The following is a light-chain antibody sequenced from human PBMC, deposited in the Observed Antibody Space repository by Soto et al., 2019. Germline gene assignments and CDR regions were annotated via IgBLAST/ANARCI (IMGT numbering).Light chain of an antibody. V-gene: IGKV3D-15*01. CDR2: GAS. CDR1: QTISSD. Sequence: EIVMTQSPATLSVSPGERATLSCRASQTISSDLAWYQHKPGQTPKLVIFGASNRAAGIPARFSGSGSGTEFTLTISSLQSEDFAVYYCHHYNNFPPHTFGQGIKLEIK. CDR3: HHYNNFPPHT. J-gene: IGKJ2*01.